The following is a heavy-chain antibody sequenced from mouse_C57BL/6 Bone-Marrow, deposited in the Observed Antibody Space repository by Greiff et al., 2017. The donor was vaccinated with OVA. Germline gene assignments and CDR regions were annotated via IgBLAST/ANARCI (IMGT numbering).Heavy chain of an antibody. CDR1: GYTFTSYW. CDR3: TGYYGSSSWFAY. V-gene: IGHV1-5*01. Sequence: EVQLQQSGTVLARPGASVKMSCKTSGYTFTSYWMHWVKQRPGQGLEWIGAIYPGNSDTSYNQKFKGKAKLTAVTSASTAYMELSSLTNEDSAVYYCTGYYGSSSWFAYWGQGTLVTVSA. D-gene: IGHD1-1*01. CDR2: IYPGNSDT. J-gene: IGHJ3*01.